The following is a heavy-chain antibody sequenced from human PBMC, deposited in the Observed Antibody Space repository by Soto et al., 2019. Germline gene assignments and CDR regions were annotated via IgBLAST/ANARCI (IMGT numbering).Heavy chain of an antibody. CDR2: ISPHDSET. Sequence: GESLKISCEGSGFIFTNFWIGWVRQMPGKDLESMGIISPHDSETRYSPSFQGQVTISVDKAINTAYLQWNNLRASDTAIYYCARLHRDYSLLPYGVDVWGQGTTGTVSS. CDR3: ARLHRDYSLLPYGVDV. CDR1: GFIFTNFW. J-gene: IGHJ6*02. D-gene: IGHD4-17*01. V-gene: IGHV5-51*01.